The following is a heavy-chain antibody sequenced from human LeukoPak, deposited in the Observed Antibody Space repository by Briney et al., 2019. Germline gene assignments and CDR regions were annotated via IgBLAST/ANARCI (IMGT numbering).Heavy chain of an antibody. Sequence: ETLSLTCAVYGGSFSGYYWSWIRQAPGKGLEWVSSISSGSSFMYYADSVKGRFTISRDNAKNSLYLQMNSLRAKDTALYYCARDYYDSSGSSWFDPWGQGTLVTVSS. D-gene: IGHD3-22*01. J-gene: IGHJ5*02. V-gene: IGHV3-21*01. CDR3: ARDYYDSSGSSWFDP. CDR1: GGSFSGYY. CDR2: ISSGSSFM.